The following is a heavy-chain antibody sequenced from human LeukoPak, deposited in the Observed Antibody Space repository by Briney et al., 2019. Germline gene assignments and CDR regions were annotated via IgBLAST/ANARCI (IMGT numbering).Heavy chain of an antibody. D-gene: IGHD2-21*02. V-gene: IGHV4-39*01. CDR1: GDSISSSSYY. CDR3: ASEDCGGDCSIDY. Sequence: PSETLSLTCTVSGDSISSSSYYWGWIRQPPGKGLEWIGSIYYSGSTYYNPSLKSRVTISVDTSKNQFSLKLSSVTAADTAVYYCASEDCGGDCSIDYWGQGTLVTVSS. CDR2: IYYSGST. J-gene: IGHJ4*02.